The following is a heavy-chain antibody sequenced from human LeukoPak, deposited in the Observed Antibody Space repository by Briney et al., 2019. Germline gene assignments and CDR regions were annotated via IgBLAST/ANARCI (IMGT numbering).Heavy chain of an antibody. D-gene: IGHD3-16*01. CDR2: INNDGNLKTDGRDT. J-gene: IGHJ2*01. CDR1: GFTLSNYW. CDR3: ARDGGTVTHDWYFDL. V-gene: IGHV3-74*01. Sequence: GGSLRLSCAASGFTLSNYWMIHWVRQVPGKGLQWVSRINNDGNLKTDGRDTGYADSVKGRFTISTDNAKNTLYLQMNSLRAEDTAVYYCARDGGTVTHDWYFDLWGRGTQVTVSS.